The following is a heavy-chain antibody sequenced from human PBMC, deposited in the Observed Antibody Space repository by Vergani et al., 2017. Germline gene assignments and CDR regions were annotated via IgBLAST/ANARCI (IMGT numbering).Heavy chain of an antibody. CDR2: ISGSGRST. V-gene: IGHV3-23*01. D-gene: IGHD6-6*01. CDR1: GFTFSSYA. Sequence: EVQLLESGGGLVQPGGSLRLSCAASGFTFSSYAMSWVRQAPGKGLEWVSAISGSGRSTYYADSVKGRFTISRDNSKNTLYLQMNSLRAEDTAVYYCAKIVSSSFDFDYWGQGTLVTVSS. CDR3: AKIVSSSFDFDY. J-gene: IGHJ4*02.